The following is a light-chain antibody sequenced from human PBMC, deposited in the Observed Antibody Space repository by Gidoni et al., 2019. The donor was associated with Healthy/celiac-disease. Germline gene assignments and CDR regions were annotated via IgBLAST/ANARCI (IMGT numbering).Light chain of an antibody. Sequence: DLVMTQSPLSLPVTPGEPASISCRSSQSLLHSNGYNYLDWYLQKPGQSPQLLIYLGSNRASGVPDRFSGSGSGTDFTLKISRVEAEDVGVYYWMQALQTPPTFGQGTKLEIK. CDR2: LGS. J-gene: IGKJ2*01. CDR3: MQALQTPPT. V-gene: IGKV2-28*01. CDR1: QSLLHSNGYNY.